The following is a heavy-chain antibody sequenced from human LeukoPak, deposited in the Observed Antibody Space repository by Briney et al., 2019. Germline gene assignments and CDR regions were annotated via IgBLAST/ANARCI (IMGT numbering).Heavy chain of an antibody. J-gene: IGHJ6*02. CDR1: GFTFSTYG. CDR3: ARTLVVVMYYGMDV. CDR2: ISYDGSNK. V-gene: IGHV3-30*19. Sequence: PGGSLRLSCEASGFTFSTYGMHWVRQAPGKGLEWVAVISYDGSNKYYADSVKGRFTISRDNSKNTLYLQMNSLRAEDTAVYYCARTLVVVMYYGMDVWGQGTTVTVSS. D-gene: IGHD3-22*01.